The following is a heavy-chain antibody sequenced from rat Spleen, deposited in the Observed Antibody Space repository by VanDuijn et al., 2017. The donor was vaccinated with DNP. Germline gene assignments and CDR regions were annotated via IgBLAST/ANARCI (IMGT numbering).Heavy chain of an antibody. J-gene: IGHJ3*01. V-gene: IGHV5S11*01. CDR2: ISTSGGST. D-gene: IGHD1-12*03. Sequence: EVQLVESGGGLVQPGRSMKLSCAASGFTFSNSDMAWVRQAPTKGLEWVASISTSGGSTYYRDSVKGRFTISKDNAKSTLYLQMDSLRSEETATYYCATLDTMMVMGAYWGQGTLVTVSS. CDR3: ATLDTMMVMGAY. CDR1: GFTFSNSD.